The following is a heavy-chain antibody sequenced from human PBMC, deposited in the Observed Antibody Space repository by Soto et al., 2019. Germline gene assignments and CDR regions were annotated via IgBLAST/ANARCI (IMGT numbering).Heavy chain of an antibody. D-gene: IGHD2-15*01. CDR1: GGSITGAYY. V-gene: IGHV4-31*03. CDR2: IHYRGST. J-gene: IGHJ6*02. Sequence: SETLSLTCNVSGGSITGAYYWNWIRQHPGKGLEWIGSIHYRGSTYYNPSLKSRITISLDRSNNQFSLKLSSVTAADTAVYYCARVRDSFGLDVWGQGTTVTV. CDR3: ARVRDSFGLDV.